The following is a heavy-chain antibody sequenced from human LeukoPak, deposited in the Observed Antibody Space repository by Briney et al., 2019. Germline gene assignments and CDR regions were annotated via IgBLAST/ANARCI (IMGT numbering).Heavy chain of an antibody. V-gene: IGHV3-23*01. CDR3: ARDRWGYSYEPYFDY. D-gene: IGHD5-18*01. J-gene: IGHJ4*02. CDR2: ISGSGGST. CDR1: GFTFSSYA. Sequence: GGSLRLSCAASGFTFSSYAMSWVRQGPGKGLEWVSAISGSGGSTYYADSVKGRFTISRDNAKNSLYLQMKSLRAEDTAVYYCARDRWGYSYEPYFDYWGQGTLVTVSS.